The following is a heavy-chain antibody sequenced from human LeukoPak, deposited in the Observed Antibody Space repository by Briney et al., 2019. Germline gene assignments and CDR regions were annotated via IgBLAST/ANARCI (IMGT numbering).Heavy chain of an antibody. J-gene: IGHJ4*02. D-gene: IGHD3-22*01. V-gene: IGHV1-2*02. Sequence: GASVKVSCKASGYTFTGHYMHWVRQAPGQGLEWMGWINPNSGGTNYAQKFQGRVTMTRDTSISTAYMELSRLRSDDTAVYYCARVWDYYDSSGNFDYWGQGTLVTVSS. CDR2: INPNSGGT. CDR3: ARVWDYYDSSGNFDY. CDR1: GYTFTGHY.